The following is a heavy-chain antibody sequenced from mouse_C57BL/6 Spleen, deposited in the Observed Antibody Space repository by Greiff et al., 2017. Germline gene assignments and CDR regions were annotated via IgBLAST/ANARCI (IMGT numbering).Heavy chain of an antibody. V-gene: IGHV1-69*01. CDR3: ARDDGYPDY. Sequence: QVQLQQPGAELVMPGASVKLSCKASGYTFTSYWMHWVKQRPGQGLEWIGEIDPSDSYTNYNHKFKGKSTLTVDKSSITAYMQLSSLTSEDSAVYDCARDDGYPDYWGQGTTLTVSS. CDR2: IDPSDSYT. CDR1: GYTFTSYW. J-gene: IGHJ2*01. D-gene: IGHD2-3*01.